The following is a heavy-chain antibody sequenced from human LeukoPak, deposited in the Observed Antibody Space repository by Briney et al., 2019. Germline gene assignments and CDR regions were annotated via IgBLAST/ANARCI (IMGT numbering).Heavy chain of an antibody. CDR1: GFTFSSYS. J-gene: IGHJ3*02. D-gene: IGHD3-22*01. Sequence: PGGSLRLSCAASGFTFSSYSMNWVRQAPGKGLEWVSYISSSSSTIYYADSVKGRFTISRDNAKNSLYLQMNSLRAEDTAVYYCARESYYDSRDSFSDAFHIWGQGTMVTVSS. CDR2: ISSSSSTI. CDR3: ARESYYDSRDSFSDAFHI. V-gene: IGHV3-48*04.